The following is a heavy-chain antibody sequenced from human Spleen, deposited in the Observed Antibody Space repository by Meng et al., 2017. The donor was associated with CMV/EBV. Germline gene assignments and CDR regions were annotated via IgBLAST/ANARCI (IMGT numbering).Heavy chain of an antibody. D-gene: IGHD3-3*01. V-gene: IGHV3-21*01. J-gene: IGHJ4*02. Sequence: GGSLRLSCGASGFTFSRNSMNWVRQAPGRGLEWVSSISSSSRYIYYADSVKGRFTMSRDNAKNSLYLQMNSLRAEDTAVYYCAKVSLRFLEWLYFDYWGQGTLVTVSS. CDR3: AKVSLRFLEWLYFDY. CDR2: ISSSSRYI. CDR1: GFTFSRNS.